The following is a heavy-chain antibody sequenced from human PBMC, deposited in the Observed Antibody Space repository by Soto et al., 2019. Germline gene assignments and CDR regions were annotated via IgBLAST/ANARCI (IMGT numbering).Heavy chain of an antibody. CDR2: IKSKTDGGTT. J-gene: IGHJ4*02. CDR1: GFTFSYAW. CDR3: ATSGSRWEQFDY. Sequence: EVQLVESGGGLVKPGGSLRLSCAASGFTFSYAWMSWVRQAPGKGLEWVGRIKSKTDGGTTDYVAPVKGRFTISRDDSKNTLYLQMHSLKTDDTAVYYGATSGSRWEQFDYWGQGTLVTVSS. D-gene: IGHD6-13*01. V-gene: IGHV3-15*01.